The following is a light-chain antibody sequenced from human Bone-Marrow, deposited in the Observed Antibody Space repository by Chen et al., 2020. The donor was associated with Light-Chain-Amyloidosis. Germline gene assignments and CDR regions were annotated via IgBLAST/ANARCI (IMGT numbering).Light chain of an antibody. J-gene: IGLJ3*02. Sequence: QSALTQPASVSGSPGQSITISCPGTRSDIGVYNYVSWYQQHPGKAPRLIIYDVSDRPSGVSSRFSGSKSGNTASLTISGLQAEDEAYDHCSSYSSSTSWVFGGGTNLAVL. V-gene: IGLV2-14*03. CDR2: DVS. CDR1: RSDIGVYNY. CDR3: SSYSSSTSWV.